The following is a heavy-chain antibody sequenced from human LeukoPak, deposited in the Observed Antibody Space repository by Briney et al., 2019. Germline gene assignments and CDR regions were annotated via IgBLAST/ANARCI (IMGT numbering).Heavy chain of an antibody. CDR2: INHSGSA. V-gene: IGHV4-34*01. Sequence: SETLSLTCAVYGGSFSGYYWSWIRQPPGKGLEWLGEINHSGSANYNPSLKSRVTISVDTSKNQFSLKLSSVTAADTAVYYCARVRLRFYYGSGSYYSSFDYWGQGTLVTVSS. D-gene: IGHD3-10*01. J-gene: IGHJ4*02. CDR3: ARVRLRFYYGSGSYYSSFDY. CDR1: GGSFSGYY.